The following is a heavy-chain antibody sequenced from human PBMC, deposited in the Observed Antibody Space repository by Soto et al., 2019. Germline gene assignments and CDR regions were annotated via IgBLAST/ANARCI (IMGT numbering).Heavy chain of an antibody. CDR3: ATRRAEAGTFTFDY. J-gene: IGHJ4*02. V-gene: IGHV3-21*01. Sequence: GGSLRLSCAASGFIFTGYNMNWVRQAPGKGLEWVSSISSGSSYIYYADSVKGRFTISRDNAKNSLYLQMNTLRAEDTALYYCATRRAEAGTFTFDYWGQGTRVTVSS. D-gene: IGHD6-13*01. CDR2: ISSGSSYI. CDR1: GFIFTGYN.